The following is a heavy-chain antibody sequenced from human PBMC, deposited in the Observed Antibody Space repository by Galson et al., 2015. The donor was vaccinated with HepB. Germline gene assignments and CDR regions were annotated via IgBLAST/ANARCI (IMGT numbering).Heavy chain of an antibody. CDR1: RFTFSNYS. CDR3: ARDWGKAVAGTWWFAP. V-gene: IGHV3-21*01. Sequence: SLRLSCAASRFTFSNYSMNWVRQPPGKGLEWVASISSSRSNIYYADSVKGRFTISRDNAKNSLYLQMNGLRAEDTAIYYCARDWGKAVAGTWWFAPWGQGTLVTVSS. D-gene: IGHD6-19*01. CDR2: ISSSRSNI. J-gene: IGHJ5*02.